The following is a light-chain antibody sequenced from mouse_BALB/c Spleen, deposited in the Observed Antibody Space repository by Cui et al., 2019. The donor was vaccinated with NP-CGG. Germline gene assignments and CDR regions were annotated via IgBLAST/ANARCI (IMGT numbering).Light chain of an antibody. J-gene: IGLJ1*01. CDR1: TWAVTTSNY. CDR2: GTN. Sequence: QAVVTQESALTTSPGETLTLTCRSSTWAVTTSNYVNRVQKKPDHLFTGLIGGTNNRVPGVPARSSGSLSGNKAPLTITGAQTEDEAIYFCALWYSNHWVFGGGTKLTVL. CDR3: ALWYSNHWV. V-gene: IGLV1*01.